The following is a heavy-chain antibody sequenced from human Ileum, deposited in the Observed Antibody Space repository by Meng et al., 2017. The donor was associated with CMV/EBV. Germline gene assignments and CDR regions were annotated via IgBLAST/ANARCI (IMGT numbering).Heavy chain of an antibody. Sequence: LHPQESGPGLVKPAETLSLTCTASGGSINSVAYYWAWIRQPPGKGLEWIGSIYYSGQSYDNPSLESRLTLSVDTSKNQFSLKLNSVTAADTAVYYCARIPRGGTYESYYFDFWGQGTLVTVSS. CDR2: IYYSGQS. CDR3: ARIPRGGTYESYYFDF. V-gene: IGHV4-39*07. J-gene: IGHJ4*02. D-gene: IGHD3-10*01. CDR1: GGSINSVAYY.